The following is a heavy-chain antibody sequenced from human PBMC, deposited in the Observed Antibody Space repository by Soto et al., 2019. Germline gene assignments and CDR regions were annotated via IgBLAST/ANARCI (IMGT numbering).Heavy chain of an antibody. CDR2: IKQDGSEK. J-gene: IGHJ4*02. CDR3: ARDYYDSSGYYPRFDY. Sequence: GGSLRLSCAASGFTFSSYAMHWVRQAPGKGLEWVANIKQDGSEKYYVDSVKGRFTISRDNAKNSLYLQMNSLRAEDTAVYYCARDYYDSSGYYPRFDYWGQGTLVTVSS. D-gene: IGHD3-22*01. V-gene: IGHV3-7*04. CDR1: GFTFSSYA.